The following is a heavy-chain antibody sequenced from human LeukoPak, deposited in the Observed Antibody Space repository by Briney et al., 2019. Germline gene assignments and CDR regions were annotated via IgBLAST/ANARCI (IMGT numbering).Heavy chain of an antibody. Sequence: PGRSLILSCEASGFTFSSYAIHWVRQAPGKGLEWVAVISYVGGNKYYADSVKGRFTISRDNSKNTLYLQMNSLSAEDTAVYYCERPYSTSWYSPLDYWGQGTLVTVSS. D-gene: IGHD6-13*01. CDR1: GFTFSSYA. V-gene: IGHV3-30*01. CDR3: ERPYSTSWYSPLDY. J-gene: IGHJ4*02. CDR2: ISYVGGNK.